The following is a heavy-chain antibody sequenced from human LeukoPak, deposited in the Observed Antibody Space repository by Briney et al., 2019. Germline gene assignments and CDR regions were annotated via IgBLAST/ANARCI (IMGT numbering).Heavy chain of an antibody. J-gene: IGHJ3*02. Sequence: PGGSLRLSCAASGFIFSNHGMNWVRQAPGKGLEWVSGITGDAGRTYYADSVKGRFTISRDNSKNTLYLQMNSLRAEDTAVYYCARAHIVAAAAAETGAFDIWGQGTMVTVSS. D-gene: IGHD6-13*01. V-gene: IGHV3-23*01. CDR2: ITGDAGRT. CDR1: GFIFSNHG. CDR3: ARAHIVAAAAAETGAFDI.